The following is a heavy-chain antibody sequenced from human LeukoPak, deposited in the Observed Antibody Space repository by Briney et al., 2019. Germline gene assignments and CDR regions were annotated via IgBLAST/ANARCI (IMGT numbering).Heavy chain of an antibody. CDR3: ARGHVRGYSYGFGY. Sequence: GRSLRLSCAASGFMFRSYGMHWVRQAPGKGLEWVAVIWYDGSNKYYTDSVKGRFTISRDNSSNTLYLQMNSLRVEDTAVYYCARGHVRGYSYGFGYWGQGSLVTVSS. D-gene: IGHD5-18*01. CDR2: IWYDGSNK. J-gene: IGHJ4*02. V-gene: IGHV3-33*08. CDR1: GFMFRSYG.